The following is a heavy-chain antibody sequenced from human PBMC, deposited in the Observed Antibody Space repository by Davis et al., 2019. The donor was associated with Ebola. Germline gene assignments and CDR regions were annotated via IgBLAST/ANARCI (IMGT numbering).Heavy chain of an antibody. CDR3: ARDTWYGDYTSAFDI. D-gene: IGHD4-17*01. Sequence: GSLRLSCAVSGGSISSSNWWSWVRQPPGKGLEWIGEIYHSGSTNYNPSLKSRVTISVDTSKNQFSLKVSSVTAADTAVYYCARDTWYGDYTSAFDIWGQGTMVTVSS. CDR1: GGSISSSNW. CDR2: IYHSGST. V-gene: IGHV4-4*02. J-gene: IGHJ3*02.